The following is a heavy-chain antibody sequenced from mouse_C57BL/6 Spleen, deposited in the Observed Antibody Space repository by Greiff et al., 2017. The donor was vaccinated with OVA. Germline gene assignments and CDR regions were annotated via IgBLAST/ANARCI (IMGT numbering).Heavy chain of an antibody. CDR2: INPSTGGT. V-gene: IGHV1-42*01. Sequence: VQLKQSGPELVKPGASVKISCKASGYSFTGYYMNWVKQSPEKSLEWIGEINPSTGGTTYNQKFKAKATLTVDKSSSTAYMQLKSLTSEDSAVYYCARRWTGTRYFDVWGTGTTVTVSS. CDR1: GYSFTGYY. CDR3: ARRWTGTRYFDV. J-gene: IGHJ1*03. D-gene: IGHD4-1*01.